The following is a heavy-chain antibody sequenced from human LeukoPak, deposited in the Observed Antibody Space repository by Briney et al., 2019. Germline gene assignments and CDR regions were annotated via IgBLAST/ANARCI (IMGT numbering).Heavy chain of an antibody. V-gene: IGHV3-66*01. D-gene: IGHD6-13*01. CDR1: GFTVSTDY. Sequence: PGGSLRLSCAASGFTVSTDYMSWVRQAPGKGLEWVSVLYSGGTTYYADSVKGRFTISRDNSKNTLYLQMNSLRAEDTAVYYCARDFPSIAAAGTGGDYWGQGTLVTVSS. J-gene: IGHJ4*02. CDR3: ARDFPSIAAAGTGGDY. CDR2: LYSGGTT.